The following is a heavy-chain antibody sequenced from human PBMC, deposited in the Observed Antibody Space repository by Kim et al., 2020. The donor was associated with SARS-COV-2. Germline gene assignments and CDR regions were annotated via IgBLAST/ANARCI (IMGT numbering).Heavy chain of an antibody. V-gene: IGHV3-43*02. D-gene: IGHD3-10*01. CDR2: ISGDGGST. Sequence: GGSLRLSCAASGFTFDDYAMHWVRQAPGKGLEWVSLISGDGGSTYYADSVKGRFTISRDNSNNSLYLQMNSLRTEDTALYYCAKALWGSTMVRGVMVYYYYGMDVWGQGTTVTVSS. CDR1: GFTFDDYA. CDR3: AKALWGSTMVRGVMVYYYYGMDV. J-gene: IGHJ6*02.